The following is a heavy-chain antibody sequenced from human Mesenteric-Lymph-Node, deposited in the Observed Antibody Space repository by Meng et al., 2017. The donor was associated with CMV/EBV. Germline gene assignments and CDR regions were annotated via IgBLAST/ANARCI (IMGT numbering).Heavy chain of an antibody. CDR2: ISSSSSYI. J-gene: IGHJ4*02. D-gene: IGHD1-26*01. V-gene: IGHV3-11*06. CDR1: GFNLSDYY. CDR3: ARLRGSGSYYGY. Sequence: CAASGFNLSDYYMSWIRQVPGKGLEWVSYISSSSSYINYADSVKGRFTISRDNAKISLYLQMNSLRAEATAVYYCARLRGSGSYYGYWGQGTLVTVSS.